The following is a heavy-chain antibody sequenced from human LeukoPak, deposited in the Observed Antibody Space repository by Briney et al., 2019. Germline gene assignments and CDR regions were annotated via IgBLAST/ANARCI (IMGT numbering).Heavy chain of an antibody. V-gene: IGHV3-7*05. J-gene: IGHJ6*02. CDR2: IKEDVSEK. Sequence: GGSLRPSFSASGFSFSSYCVTWGPQSPGKGPGWGASIKEDVSEKDYVDSVKGRFTLSRDNAKNYLYLQTNSLSAEDPAVYYCAKVPSSGYDHIFTSNYGMDVWGQGTPVTVSS. D-gene: IGHD5-12*01. CDR3: AKVPSSGYDHIFTSNYGMDV. CDR1: GFSFSSYC.